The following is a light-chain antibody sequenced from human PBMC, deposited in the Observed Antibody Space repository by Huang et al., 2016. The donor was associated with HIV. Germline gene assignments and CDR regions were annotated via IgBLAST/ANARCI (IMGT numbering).Light chain of an antibody. Sequence: EIVMTQSPATLSVYPGERVTLACRASQSVSIDLAWYQQKPGQAPRLVIYGSSTRATGIPTRFSGSGSGTEFTLTISSLQSEDFAVYYCQQYNNWPPLTFGGGTKVEIK. CDR2: GSS. J-gene: IGKJ4*01. CDR3: QQYNNWPPLT. V-gene: IGKV3-15*01. CDR1: QSVSID.